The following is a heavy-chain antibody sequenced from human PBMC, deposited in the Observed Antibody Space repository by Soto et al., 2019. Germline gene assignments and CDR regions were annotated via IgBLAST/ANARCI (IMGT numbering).Heavy chain of an antibody. CDR1: GVSVSIYA. Sequence: AGSVELSSAASGVSVSIYAVSWVCKAKEKGLEWVSLVSATAGTTYYTDSVKGRFTISRDNSRNAVYLQMNSLRADYSAVYYCAIDRLAGGFDYWGQGTLVTVSS. J-gene: IGHJ4*02. CDR3: AIDRLAGGFDY. D-gene: IGHD3-16*01. CDR2: VSATAGTT. V-gene: IGHV3-23*01.